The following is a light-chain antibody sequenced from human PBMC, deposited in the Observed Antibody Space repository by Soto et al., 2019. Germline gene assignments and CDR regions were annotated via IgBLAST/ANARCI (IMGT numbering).Light chain of an antibody. V-gene: IGLV2-14*01. CDR2: DVS. CDR3: SSYTSSSTLV. Sequence: QRVLTQPASVSGSPGQSITISCTGTSSDVGGYNYVSWYQQHPGKAPKLMIYDVSSRPSGVSNRFSGSKSGNTASLTISGLQAEDEADYYCSSYTSSSTLVFGTRTKVTVL. CDR1: SSDVGGYNY. J-gene: IGLJ1*01.